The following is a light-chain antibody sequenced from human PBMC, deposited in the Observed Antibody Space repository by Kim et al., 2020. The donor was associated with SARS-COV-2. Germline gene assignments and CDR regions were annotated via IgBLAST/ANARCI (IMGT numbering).Light chain of an antibody. CDR3: QSYNRDNVI. Sequence: GKAVTISWTRSRGSIDDNDVQWYQQRPGGVPTTVIYEDDQRPSGVSDRFSGSIDNSSNSASLPISGLRTEDEADYYCQSYNRDNVIFGGGTQLTVL. CDR2: EDD. CDR1: RGSIDDND. V-gene: IGLV6-57*03. J-gene: IGLJ2*01.